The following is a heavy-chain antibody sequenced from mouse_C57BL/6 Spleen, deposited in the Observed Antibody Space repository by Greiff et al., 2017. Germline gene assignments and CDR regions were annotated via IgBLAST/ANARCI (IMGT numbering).Heavy chain of an antibody. J-gene: IGHJ4*01. CDR3: ARQTYYSNCEGSYYAMDY. V-gene: IGHV5-6*01. CDR2: ISSGGSYT. Sequence: EVQLVESGGDLVKPGGSLKLSCAASGFTFSSYGMSWVRQTPDKRLEWVATISSGGSYTYYPDSVKGRFTISRDNAKNTLYLQMSSLKSEDTAMYYCARQTYYSNCEGSYYAMDYWGQGTSVTVSS. CDR1: GFTFSSYG. D-gene: IGHD2-5*01.